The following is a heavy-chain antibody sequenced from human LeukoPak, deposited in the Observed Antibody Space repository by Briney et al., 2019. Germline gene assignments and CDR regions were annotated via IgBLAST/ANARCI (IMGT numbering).Heavy chain of an antibody. D-gene: IGHD3-16*02. CDR3: ATEVMITFGGVIANDY. Sequence: GASVKVSCKASGGTFSSYAISWVRQAPGQGLEWMGGIIPIFGTANYAQKFQGRVTITADESTSTAYMELSSLRSEDTAVYYCATEVMITFGGVIANDYWGQGTLVTVSS. CDR1: GGTFSSYA. J-gene: IGHJ4*02. V-gene: IGHV1-69*01. CDR2: IIPIFGTA.